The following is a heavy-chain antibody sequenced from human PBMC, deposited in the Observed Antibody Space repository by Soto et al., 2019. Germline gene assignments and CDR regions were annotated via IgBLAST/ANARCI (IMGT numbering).Heavy chain of an antibody. J-gene: IGHJ5*02. Sequence: SQTLSLTCAISGDSVSSNSAAWNWIRQSPSRGLEWLGRTYYRSKWYNDYAVSVKSRITINPDTSKNQFSLQLNPVTPEDTAVYYCAREGYDYVWGSYRLYPRFDPWGQGTQVTVYS. CDR2: TYYRSKWYN. D-gene: IGHD3-16*02. CDR1: GDSVSSNSAA. V-gene: IGHV6-1*01. CDR3: AREGYDYVWGSYRLYPRFDP.